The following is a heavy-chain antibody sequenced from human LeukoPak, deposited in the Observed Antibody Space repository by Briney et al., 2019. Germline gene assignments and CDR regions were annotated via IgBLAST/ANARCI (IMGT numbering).Heavy chain of an antibody. V-gene: IGHV4-61*02. CDR2: IYTSGST. CDR1: GGSISSGSYY. CDR3: ARERWRSGSYYFDY. Sequence: SETLSLTCTVSGGSISSGSYYWSWIRQPAGKGLEWIGRIYTSGSTNYNPSLKSRVTISVDTPKNQFSLKLSSLTAADTAVYYCARERWRSGSYYFDYWGQGTLVTVSS. J-gene: IGHJ4*02. D-gene: IGHD1-26*01.